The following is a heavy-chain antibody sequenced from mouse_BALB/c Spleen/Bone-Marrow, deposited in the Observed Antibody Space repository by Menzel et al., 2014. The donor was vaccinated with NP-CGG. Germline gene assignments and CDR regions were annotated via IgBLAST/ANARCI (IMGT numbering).Heavy chain of an antibody. CDR3: ASLYLFAY. Sequence: VKLMESGPGLVAPSQSLSITRTVSRFSLTSYGVHWVRQPPGKGLEWLGVIWAGGSTNYNSALMSRLSISKDSSKSQVFLKMNSLQTDDTAMYYCASLYLFAYWGQGTLATVSA. J-gene: IGHJ3*01. CDR1: RFSLTSYG. D-gene: IGHD5-1-1*01. CDR2: IWAGGST. V-gene: IGHV2-9*02.